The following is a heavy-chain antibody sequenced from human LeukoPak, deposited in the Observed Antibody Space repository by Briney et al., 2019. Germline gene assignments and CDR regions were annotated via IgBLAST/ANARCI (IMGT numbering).Heavy chain of an antibody. CDR2: IRSKAYGGTT. V-gene: IGHV3-49*04. J-gene: IGHJ5*02. Sequence: GGSLRLSCTASGFTFGDYAMSWVRQAPGKGLEWVGFIRSKAYGGTTEYAASVRGRFTISRDDSKSIGYLQMNSLKTEDTAVYYCTRDSSSWYRWFDPWGQGTLVSVSS. D-gene: IGHD6-13*01. CDR3: TRDSSSWYRWFDP. CDR1: GFTFGDYA.